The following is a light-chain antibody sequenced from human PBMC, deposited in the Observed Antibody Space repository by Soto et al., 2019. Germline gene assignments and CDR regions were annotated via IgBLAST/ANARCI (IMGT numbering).Light chain of an antibody. CDR1: SSDVGGYNY. CDR3: SSYTSSSTLVV. V-gene: IGLV2-14*01. CDR2: DVS. Sequence: QSALTQPASVSGSPGQSITISCTGTSSDVGGYNYVSWYQQHPGKAPKLMIYDVSNRPSGVSNRFSGSKSGNTASLTISGLQAEEEADSYCSSYTSSSTLVVFGGGTKLTVL. J-gene: IGLJ2*01.